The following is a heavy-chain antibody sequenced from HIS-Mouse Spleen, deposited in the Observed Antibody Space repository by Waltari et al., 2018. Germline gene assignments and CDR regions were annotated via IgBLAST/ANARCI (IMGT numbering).Heavy chain of an antibody. CDR3: AREIPYSSSWYDWYFDL. Sequence: QLQLQESGPGLVKPSETLSLTCTVPGGSISSSSYYLGWIRQPPGQGLEWIGSIYYSGSTYYNPSLKSRVTISVDTSKNQFSLKLSSVTAADTAVYYCAREIPYSSSWYDWYFDLWGRGTLVTVSS. CDR1: GGSISSSSYY. V-gene: IGHV4-39*07. D-gene: IGHD6-13*01. CDR2: IYYSGST. J-gene: IGHJ2*01.